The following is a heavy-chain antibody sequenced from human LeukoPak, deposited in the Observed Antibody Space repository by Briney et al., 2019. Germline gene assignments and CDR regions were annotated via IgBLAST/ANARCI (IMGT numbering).Heavy chain of an antibody. CDR1: GYSISSGYY. J-gene: IGHJ4*02. V-gene: IGHV4-38-2*01. Sequence: PSETLSLTCAVSGYSISSGYYWGWIRQHPGKGLEWIGSIYYSGSTYYNPSLKSRVTISVDTSKNQFSLKLSSVTAADTAVYYCARHFDDWGQGTLVTVSS. CDR3: ARHFDD. CDR2: IYYSGST.